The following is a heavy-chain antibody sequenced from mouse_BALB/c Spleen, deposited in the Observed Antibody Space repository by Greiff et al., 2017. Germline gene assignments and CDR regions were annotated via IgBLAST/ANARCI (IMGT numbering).Heavy chain of an antibody. V-gene: IGHV1S22*01. CDR3: TRGRGGGYAMDY. CDR2: IYPGSGST. J-gene: IGHJ4*01. CDR1: GYTFTSYW. Sequence: LQQPGSELVRPGASVKLSCKASGYTFTSYWMHWVKQRHGQGLEWIGNIYPGSGSTNYDEKFKSKGTLTVDTSSSTAYMHLSSPTSEDSAVYYCTRGRGGGYAMDYWGQGTSVTVSS.